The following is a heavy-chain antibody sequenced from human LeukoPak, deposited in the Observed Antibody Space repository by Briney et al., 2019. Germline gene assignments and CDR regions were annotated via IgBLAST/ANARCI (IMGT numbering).Heavy chain of an antibody. CDR3: AKDGYYYGSGSYRYYFDY. CDR2: ISSSGST. CDR1: GFTFSDYY. J-gene: IGHJ4*02. D-gene: IGHD3-10*01. V-gene: IGHV3-11*01. Sequence: GGSLRLSCAASGFTFSDYYMSWIRQAPGKGLEWVSYISSSGSTYYADSVKGRFTISRDNSKNTLYLQMNSLRAEDTAVYYCAKDGYYYGSGSYRYYFDYWGQGTLVTVSS.